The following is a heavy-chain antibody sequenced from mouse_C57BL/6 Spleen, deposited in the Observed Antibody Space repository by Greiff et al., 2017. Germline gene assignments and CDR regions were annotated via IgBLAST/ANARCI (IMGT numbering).Heavy chain of an antibody. CDR2: IDPEDGET. CDR3: ASLTSSSYYAMDY. Sequence: EVKLQESGAELVKPGASVKLSCTASGFNIKDYYMHWVKQRTEQGLEWIGRIDPEDGETKYAPKFQGKATITADTSSNTAYLQLSSLTSEDTAVYYCASLTSSSYYAMDYWGQGTSVTVSS. V-gene: IGHV14-2*01. D-gene: IGHD1-1*01. CDR1: GFNIKDYY. J-gene: IGHJ4*01.